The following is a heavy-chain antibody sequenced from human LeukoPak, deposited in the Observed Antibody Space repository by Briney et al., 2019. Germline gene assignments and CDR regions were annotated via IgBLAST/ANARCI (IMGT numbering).Heavy chain of an antibody. CDR2: ITPFNGST. J-gene: IGHJ3*02. CDR1: GYTFTYRY. Sequence: SVKVSCKASGYTFTYRYLHWVRQAPGQALEWMGWITPFNGSTNYAQKFQDRVTITRDRSMSTAYMELSSLRSEDTAMYYCATTYYDFWSGFRGAFDIWGQGTMVTVSS. V-gene: IGHV1-45*02. D-gene: IGHD3-3*01. CDR3: ATTYYDFWSGFRGAFDI.